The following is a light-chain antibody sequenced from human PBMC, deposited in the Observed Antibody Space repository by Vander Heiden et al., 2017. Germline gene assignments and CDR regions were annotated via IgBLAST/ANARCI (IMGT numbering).Light chain of an antibody. J-gene: IGLJ2*01. CDR2: EDH. CDR3: QSYDTSTVV. Sequence: HSVSGSPGKTVTISCTRSSGSIASNHVQWYQQRPGSSPTTVIWEDHRRPSGVPDRFSGSIDSSANSASLAISGLKTEDEADYYCQSYDTSTVVFGGGTKMTVL. V-gene: IGLV6-57*01. CDR1: SGSIASNH.